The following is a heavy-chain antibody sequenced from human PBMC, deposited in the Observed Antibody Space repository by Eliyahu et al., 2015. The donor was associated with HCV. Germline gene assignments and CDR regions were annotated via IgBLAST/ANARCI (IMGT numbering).Heavy chain of an antibody. CDR3: ARGRGNWNDGAAFDI. D-gene: IGHD1-1*01. V-gene: IGHV3-53*01. CDR2: IYSGGST. Sequence: EVQLVESGGGLIQPGGSLRLSCAASGFXVGTTYMGWVRQAPGKGVEWVSVIYSGGSTYYADSVKGRFTISRDNSKNTLYLQMNSLRAEDTAVYYCARGRGNWNDGAAFDIWGQGTMVTVSS. CDR1: GFXVGTTY. J-gene: IGHJ3*02.